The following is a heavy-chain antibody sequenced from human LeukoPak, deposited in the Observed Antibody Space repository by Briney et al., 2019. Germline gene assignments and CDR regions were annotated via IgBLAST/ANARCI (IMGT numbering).Heavy chain of an antibody. CDR2: INPNSGGT. Sequence: ASVKVSCKASGYTFIGYYMHWVRQAPGQGFEWMGWINPNSGGTNYAQKFQGRVTMTRDTSISTAYMELSRLRSDDTAVYYCARDSYYYSSGYYYDHDAFDIWGQGTMVTVSS. J-gene: IGHJ3*02. CDR3: ARDSYYYSSGYYYDHDAFDI. D-gene: IGHD3-22*01. CDR1: GYTFIGYY. V-gene: IGHV1-2*02.